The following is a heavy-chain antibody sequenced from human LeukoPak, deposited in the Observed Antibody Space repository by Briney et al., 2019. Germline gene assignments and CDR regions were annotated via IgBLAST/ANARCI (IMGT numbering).Heavy chain of an antibody. Sequence: GGSLRLSCAASGFTFSNYAMTWVRQAPGKGLEWVATVSHGGDYTYRADSVKGRFTISRDNLKNTLYLQMNSLRVEDTAVYYCAKAIGQEVPAASRWYDPWGQGTLVTVSS. V-gene: IGHV3-23*01. CDR3: AKAIGQEVPAASRWYDP. CDR2: VSHGGDYT. J-gene: IGHJ5*02. CDR1: GFTFSNYA. D-gene: IGHD2-2*01.